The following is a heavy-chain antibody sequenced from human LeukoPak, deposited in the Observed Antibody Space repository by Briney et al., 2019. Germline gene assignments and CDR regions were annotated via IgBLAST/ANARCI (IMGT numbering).Heavy chain of an antibody. CDR2: IWYDGSNK. Sequence: SGGSLRLSCAASGFTFSSYGMHWVRQAPGKGLEWVAVIWYDGSNKYYADSVKGRFTISRDNSKNTLYLQMNSLRAEDTAVYYCARDSLRGPPDAFDIWGQGTMVTVSS. V-gene: IGHV3-33*01. CDR1: GFTFSSYG. D-gene: IGHD2-15*01. J-gene: IGHJ3*02. CDR3: ARDSLRGPPDAFDI.